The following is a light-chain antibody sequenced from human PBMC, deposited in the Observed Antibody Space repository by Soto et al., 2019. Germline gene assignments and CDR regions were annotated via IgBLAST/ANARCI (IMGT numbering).Light chain of an antibody. CDR1: SSNIGSNT. CDR2: SNN. CDR3: AAWDDSLNGNCV. J-gene: IGLJ2*01. V-gene: IGLV1-44*01. Sequence: QSVLTQPPSASGTPGQRVTISCSGSSSNIGSNTVNWYQQLPGTAPKLLIYSNNQRPSGVPDRFSGSKSGTSASLAISWLQSEDESDYYCAAWDDSLNGNCVFGGGTKLTVL.